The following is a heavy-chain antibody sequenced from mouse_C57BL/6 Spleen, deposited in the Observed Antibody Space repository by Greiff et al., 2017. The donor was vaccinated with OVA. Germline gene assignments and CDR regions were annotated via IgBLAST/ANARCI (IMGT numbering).Heavy chain of an antibody. D-gene: IGHD1-1*01. CDR3: ARPDYYGSSVYWYFDV. CDR2: ISGGGGNT. CDR1: GFTFSSYT. Sequence: LQQSGGGLVKPGGSLKLSCAASGFTFSSYTMSWVRQTPGKRLEWVATISGGGGNTYYPESVKGRFTISGDNAKNTPYMQMSSLRSEDTALYYCARPDYYGSSVYWYFDVWGTGTTVTVSS. V-gene: IGHV5-9*01. J-gene: IGHJ1*03.